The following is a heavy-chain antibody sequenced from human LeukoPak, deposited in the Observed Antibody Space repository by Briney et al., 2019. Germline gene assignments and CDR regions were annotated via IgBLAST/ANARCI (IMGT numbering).Heavy chain of an antibody. J-gene: IGHJ4*02. CDR2: INPSGGST. CDR1: GYTFTSYY. Sequence: ASVKASCKASGYTFTSYYMHWVRQAPGQGLEWMGIINPSGGSTSYAQKFQGRVTITRDTSTSTVYMELSSLRSEDTAVYYCVRVAGTGVDYWGQGTLVTVSS. D-gene: IGHD6-19*01. CDR3: VRVAGTGVDY. V-gene: IGHV1-46*01.